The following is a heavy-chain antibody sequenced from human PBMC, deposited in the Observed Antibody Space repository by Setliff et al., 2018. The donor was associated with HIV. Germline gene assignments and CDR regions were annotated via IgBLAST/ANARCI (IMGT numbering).Heavy chain of an antibody. D-gene: IGHD2-15*01. V-gene: IGHV4-61*02. CDR2: IYTSGST. CDR1: GGSISSGSYY. Sequence: PSETLSLTCTVSGGSISSGSYYWSWIRQPAGKGLESIGRIYTSGSTNYNPSLKSRVTISVDTSKNQFSLKLSSVTAADTAVYYCARASYGGGSPYFDYWGQGTLVTVSS. J-gene: IGHJ4*02. CDR3: ARASYGGGSPYFDY.